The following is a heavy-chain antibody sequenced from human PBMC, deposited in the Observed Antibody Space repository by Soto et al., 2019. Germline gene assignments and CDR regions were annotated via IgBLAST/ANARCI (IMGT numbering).Heavy chain of an antibody. CDR2: IYTSGST. D-gene: IGHD3-10*01. CDR3: ARDTITMVRGVIPDYYYGMDV. Sequence: TVSGGSISSYYWSWIRQPAGKGLEWIGRIYTSGSTNYNPSLKSRVTMSVDTSKNQFSLKLSSVTAADTAVYYCARDTITMVRGVIPDYYYGMDVWGQGTTVTVSS. CDR1: GGSISSYY. V-gene: IGHV4-4*07. J-gene: IGHJ6*02.